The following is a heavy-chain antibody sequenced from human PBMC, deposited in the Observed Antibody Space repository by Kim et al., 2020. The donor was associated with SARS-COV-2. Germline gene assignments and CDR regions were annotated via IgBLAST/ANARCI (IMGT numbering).Heavy chain of an antibody. D-gene: IGHD6-13*01. J-gene: IGHJ5*02. CDR3: ARSSSWRYNWFDP. Sequence: YTPSLKSRVTISVDTSKNQFSLKRSSVTAADTAVYYCARSSSWRYNWFDPWGQGTLVTVSS. V-gene: IGHV4-39*01.